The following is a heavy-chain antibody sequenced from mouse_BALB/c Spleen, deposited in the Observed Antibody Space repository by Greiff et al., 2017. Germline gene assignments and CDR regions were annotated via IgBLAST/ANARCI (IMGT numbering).Heavy chain of an antibody. CDR3: AKGGGNYRYYYAMDY. V-gene: IGHV3-6*02. CDR2: ISYDGSN. Sequence: DVQLQESGPGLVKPSQSLSLTCSVTGYSITSGYYWNWIRQFPGNKLEWMGYISYDGSNNYNPSLKNRISITRDTSKNQFFLKLNSVTTEDTATYYCAKGGGNYRYYYAMDYWGQGTSVTVSS. D-gene: IGHD1-1*01. CDR1: GYSITSGYY. J-gene: IGHJ4*01.